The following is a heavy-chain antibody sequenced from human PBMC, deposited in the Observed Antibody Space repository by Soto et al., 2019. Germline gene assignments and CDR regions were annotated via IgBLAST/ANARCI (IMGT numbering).Heavy chain of an antibody. D-gene: IGHD6-19*01. Sequence: SVKVSCKASGGTFSSYAISWVRQAPGQGLEWMGGIIPIFGTANYAQKFQGRVTITADESTSTAYMELSSLRSEDTAVYYCASRQWLVLVGGWFDPWGQGTLVTVSS. J-gene: IGHJ5*02. V-gene: IGHV1-69*13. CDR3: ASRQWLVLVGGWFDP. CDR2: IIPIFGTA. CDR1: GGTFSSYA.